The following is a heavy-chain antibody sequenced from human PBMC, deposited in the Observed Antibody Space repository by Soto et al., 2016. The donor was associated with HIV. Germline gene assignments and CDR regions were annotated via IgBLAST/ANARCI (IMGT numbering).Heavy chain of an antibody. J-gene: IGHJ4*02. Sequence: EVQLVEPGGGLVEPGRSLRLSCEASGFSFNNAWMNWVRQAPGKGLEWVGRIKSKTDGGTTIYAAPVKDRFIISRDDSKNTLHLQMNSLKTEDTAVYFCTTGLQYWGQGTLVIVSS. CDR2: IKSKTDGGTT. D-gene: IGHD2-15*01. CDR1: GFSFNNAW. CDR3: TTGLQY. V-gene: IGHV3-15*01.